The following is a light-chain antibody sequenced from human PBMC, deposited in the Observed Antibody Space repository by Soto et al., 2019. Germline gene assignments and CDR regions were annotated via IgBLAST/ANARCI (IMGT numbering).Light chain of an antibody. CDR2: EVS. CDR3: CSYAGSSSVV. V-gene: IGLV2-23*02. J-gene: IGLJ2*01. CDR1: SSDVGTYNV. Sequence: SALTQPASVSGSPGQSITISCTGTSSDVGTYNVVSWYQQHPGKAPKLMIYEVSKRPSGVSNRFSGSKSGNTASLTISGLQAEDEADYYCCSYAGSSSVVFGGGTKVTVL.